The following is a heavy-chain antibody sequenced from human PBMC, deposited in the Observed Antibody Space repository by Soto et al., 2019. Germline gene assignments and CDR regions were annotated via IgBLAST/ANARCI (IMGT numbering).Heavy chain of an antibody. CDR2: IYYSGSP. D-gene: IGHD2-15*01. CDR1: GGSISSYY. V-gene: IGHV4-59*08. Sequence: QVQLQESGPGLVKPSDTLSLTCTVSGGSISSYYWSWIRQPPGKGLEWIGYIYYSGSPNYNPSLNSRVTKSVDTSKNQFSLKLGSVTAADTAMYYCASLHRYCSGGSCLYYFDYWGQGTLATVSS. J-gene: IGHJ4*02. CDR3: ASLHRYCSGGSCLYYFDY.